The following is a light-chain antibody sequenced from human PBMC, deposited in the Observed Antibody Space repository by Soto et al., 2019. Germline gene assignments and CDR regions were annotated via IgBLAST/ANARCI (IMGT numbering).Light chain of an antibody. CDR3: QQFGTSPPLT. V-gene: IGKV3-20*01. Sequence: EIVLTQSPGTLSLSPGERATLSCRASQSVRNSYLAWYQQKPGQAPRLLIYGASTRPTGIPDRFSGSGSGTEFTITIIRLEPEDFAVYYCQQFGTSPPLTFGGGTKVEIK. CDR2: GAS. J-gene: IGKJ4*01. CDR1: QSVRNSY.